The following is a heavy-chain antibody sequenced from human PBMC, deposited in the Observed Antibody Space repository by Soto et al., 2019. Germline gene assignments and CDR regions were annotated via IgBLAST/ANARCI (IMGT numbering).Heavy chain of an antibody. CDR1: GFIFSDYP. J-gene: IGHJ5*02. D-gene: IGHD2-21*01. CDR2: IGVSGADT. Sequence: EVQLLESGGDMVQPGGSLRLSCVASGFIFSDYPMTWVRQAPGKGLEWVSTIGVSGADTYYADSVKGRFTITRDNSKNTVYVQMNSLRAEDTAVYYCAKRVVTGVWWFFDPWGQGALVAVSS. V-gene: IGHV3-23*01. CDR3: AKRVVTGVWWFFDP.